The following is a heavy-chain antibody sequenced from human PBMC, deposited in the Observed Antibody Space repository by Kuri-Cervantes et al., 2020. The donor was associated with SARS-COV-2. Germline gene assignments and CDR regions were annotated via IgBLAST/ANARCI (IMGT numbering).Heavy chain of an antibody. CDR2: IIPIFGTA. J-gene: IGHJ4*02. CDR3: ATDFAYSGSLWMGY. D-gene: IGHD1-26*01. Sequence: KISCKASGGTFSSCAISWVRQAPGQGLEWMGGIIPIFGTANYAQKFQGRVAITADESTSTAYMELSSLRSEDTAVYYCATDFAYSGSLWMGYWGQGTLVTVSS. V-gene: IGHV1-69*01. CDR1: GGTFSSCA.